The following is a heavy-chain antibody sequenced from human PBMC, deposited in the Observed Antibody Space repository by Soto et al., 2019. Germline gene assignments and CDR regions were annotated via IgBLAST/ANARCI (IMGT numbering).Heavy chain of an antibody. Sequence: QVQLQQWGAGLLKPSETLSLTCAVYGGSFSGYYWSWIRQPPGKGLEWIGEINHSGSTNYNPSLKSRVTIPVDTSKNQFTLELSSVTASDTAVYYCARGLVLLCFGELNWFDPWGQGTLVTVSS. CDR3: ARGLVLLCFGELNWFDP. CDR1: GGSFSGYY. J-gene: IGHJ5*02. D-gene: IGHD3-10*01. CDR2: INHSGST. V-gene: IGHV4-34*01.